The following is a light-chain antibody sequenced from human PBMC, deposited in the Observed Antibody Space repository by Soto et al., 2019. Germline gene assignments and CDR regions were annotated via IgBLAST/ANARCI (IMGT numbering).Light chain of an antibody. V-gene: IGKV3-15*01. J-gene: IGKJ1*01. CDR2: GAS. Sequence: EIVMTQSPATLSVSPGERATLSCRASQSVSSNLAWYQQKPGQAPRLLIYGASTRATGIPARFSGSGSGTEFTLTISSLQSEDFALYYCQQYNTWWTFGQGTKVEIK. CDR3: QQYNTWWT. CDR1: QSVSSN.